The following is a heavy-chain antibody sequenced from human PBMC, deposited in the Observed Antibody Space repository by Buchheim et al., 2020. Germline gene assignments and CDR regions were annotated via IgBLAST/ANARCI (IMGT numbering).Heavy chain of an antibody. J-gene: IGHJ6*02. D-gene: IGHD6-6*01. CDR1: GFTFSSYW. CDR3: ARPGGAYSSSSISNYYGMDV. V-gene: IGHV3-74*01. Sequence: EVQLVESGGGLVQPGGSLRLSCAASGFTFSSYWMHWVRQAPGKGLVWVSRINSDGSSTSYADSVKGRFTISRDNAKNTLYLQMNSLRAEDTAVYYCARPGGAYSSSSISNYYGMDVWGQGTT. CDR2: INSDGSST.